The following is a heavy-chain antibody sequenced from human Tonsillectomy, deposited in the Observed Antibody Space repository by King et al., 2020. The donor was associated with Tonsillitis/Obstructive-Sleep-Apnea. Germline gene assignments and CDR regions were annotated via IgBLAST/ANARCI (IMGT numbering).Heavy chain of an antibody. J-gene: IGHJ6*03. CDR2: IWYDGSNK. V-gene: IGHV3-33*01. CDR3: AREIAAPYQLLWHYYYYYMDV. D-gene: IGHD2-2*01. Sequence: QLVESGGGVVQPGRSLRLSCAASGFTFSSYGMHWVRQAPGKGLEWVAVIWYDGSNKYYADSVKGRFTISRDNSKNTLYLQMNSLRAEDTAVYYCAREIAAPYQLLWHYYYYYMDVWGKGTTVTVSS. CDR1: GFTFSSYG.